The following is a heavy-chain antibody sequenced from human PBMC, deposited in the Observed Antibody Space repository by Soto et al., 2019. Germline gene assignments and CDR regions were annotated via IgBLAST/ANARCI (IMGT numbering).Heavy chain of an antibody. J-gene: IGHJ4*02. Sequence: ASVKVSCKASGGTFSSYTISWVRQAPGQGLEWMGRIIPILGIANYAQKFQGRVTITADKSTSTAYMELSSLRSEDTAVYYCARDTGEREGFDYWGQGTLVTVSS. CDR2: IIPILGIA. CDR1: GGTFSSYT. V-gene: IGHV1-69*04. D-gene: IGHD1-26*01. CDR3: ARDTGEREGFDY.